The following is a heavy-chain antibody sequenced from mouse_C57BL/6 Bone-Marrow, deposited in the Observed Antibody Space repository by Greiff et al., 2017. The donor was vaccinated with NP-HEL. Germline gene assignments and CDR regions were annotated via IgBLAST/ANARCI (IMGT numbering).Heavy chain of an antibody. Sequence: VQLQQSGTVLARPGASVKMSCKTSGYTFTSYWMHWVKQRPGQGLEWIGAIYPGNSDTSYNQKFKGKGKLTAVTSAGTAYMELSSLTNEDSAVYYCTRVVGAYWGQGTLVTVSA. CDR2: IYPGNSDT. J-gene: IGHJ3*01. V-gene: IGHV1-5*01. D-gene: IGHD1-1*01. CDR1: GYTFTSYW. CDR3: TRVVGAY.